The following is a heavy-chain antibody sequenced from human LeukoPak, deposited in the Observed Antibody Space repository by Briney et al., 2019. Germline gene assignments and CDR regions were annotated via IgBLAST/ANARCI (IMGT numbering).Heavy chain of an antibody. V-gene: IGHV4-59*02. J-gene: IGHJ3*02. D-gene: IGHD2-15*01. Sequence: SETLSLTCTVSGGSVSDYYWSWIRQSPGKGLEWIGYIYYTGSTSYNPSLRSRVTMSADTSKNLFSLKLSSVTAADTALYYCARVNCSGGNCYSSRGAFDIWGQGTMVTVSS. CDR1: GGSVSDYY. CDR2: IYYTGST. CDR3: ARVNCSGGNCYSSRGAFDI.